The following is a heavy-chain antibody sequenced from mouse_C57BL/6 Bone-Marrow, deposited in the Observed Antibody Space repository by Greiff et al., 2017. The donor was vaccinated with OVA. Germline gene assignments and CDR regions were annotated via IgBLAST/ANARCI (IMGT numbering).Heavy chain of an antibody. J-gene: IGHJ4*01. D-gene: IGHD1-1*01. V-gene: IGHV1-50*01. CDR1: GYTFTSYW. Sequence: QVQLQQPGAELVKPGASVKLSCKASGYTFTSYWMQWVKQRPGQGLEWIGEIDPSDSYTNYNQKFKGKATLTVDTSSSTAYMQLSSLTTADSAVYYCARSKDYGTPHYWGQGTSVTVSS. CDR2: IDPSDSYT. CDR3: ARSKDYGTPHY.